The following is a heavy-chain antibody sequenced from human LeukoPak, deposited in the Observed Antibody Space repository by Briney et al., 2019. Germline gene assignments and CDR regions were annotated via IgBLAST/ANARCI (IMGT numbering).Heavy chain of an antibody. V-gene: IGHV3-74*01. J-gene: IGHJ2*01. CDR1: EFTFSNYW. Sequence: GGSLRLSCVASEFTFSNYWIHWVRQPPGKGLVWVSRIRYDGIVTNYADSVEGRFTISRDNAKSTVHLQMNSLRDDDTAVYYCARANPADFNLWGRGTLVTVSS. CDR2: IRYDGIVT. CDR3: ARANPADFNL. D-gene: IGHD1-14*01.